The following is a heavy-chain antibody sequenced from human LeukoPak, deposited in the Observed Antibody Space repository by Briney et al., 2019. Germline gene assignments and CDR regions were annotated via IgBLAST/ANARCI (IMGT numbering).Heavy chain of an antibody. CDR2: INPSGGST. V-gene: IGHV1-46*01. Sequence: ASVKVSCKASGYTFTSYYMHWVRQAPGQGLEWMGIINPSGGSTSYAQKFQGRVTMTRDMSTSTVYMELSSLRSEDTAMYYCARLPYYYDSSGYTHAFDIWGQGTMVTVSS. CDR3: ARLPYYYDSSGYTHAFDI. CDR1: GYTFTSYY. J-gene: IGHJ3*02. D-gene: IGHD3-22*01.